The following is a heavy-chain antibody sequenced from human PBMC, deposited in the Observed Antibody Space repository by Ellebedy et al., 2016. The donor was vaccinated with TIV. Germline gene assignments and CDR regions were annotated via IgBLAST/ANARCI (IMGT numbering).Heavy chain of an antibody. D-gene: IGHD3-16*01. CDR1: GYTFTAFT. CDR2: ISTATGNP. V-gene: IGHV7-4-1*02. CDR3: ARSLTYEIYNY. J-gene: IGHJ4*02. Sequence: ASVKVSCKASGYTFTAFTIHWLRQAPGQGLQWMGLISTATGNPTYAQDFTGRFVFSLDTSVSTAYLQINSLKTEDTAVYYCARSLTYEIYNYWGQGTLVTVSS.